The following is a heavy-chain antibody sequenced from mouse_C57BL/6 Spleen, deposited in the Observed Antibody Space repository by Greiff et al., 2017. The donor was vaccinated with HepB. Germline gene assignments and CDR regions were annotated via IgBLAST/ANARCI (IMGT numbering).Heavy chain of an antibody. CDR2: IYPRDGST. Sequence: QVQLQQSGPELVKPGASVKLSCKASGYTFTSYDINWVKQRPGQGLEWIGWIYPRDGSTKYNEKFKGKATLTVDTSSSTAYMELRSLTSEDSAVYFCARGTGTYYWYFDVWGTGTTVTVSS. D-gene: IGHD4-1*01. CDR3: ARGTGTYYWYFDV. CDR1: GYTFTSYD. J-gene: IGHJ1*03. V-gene: IGHV1-85*01.